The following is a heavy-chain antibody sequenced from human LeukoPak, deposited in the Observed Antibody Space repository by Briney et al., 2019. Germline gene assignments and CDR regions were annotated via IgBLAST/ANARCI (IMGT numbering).Heavy chain of an antibody. CDR3: ARPQRQDCSSTSCPFDY. CDR2: ISAYNGNT. V-gene: IGHV1-18*01. Sequence: GASVKVSCKASGYTFTSYGISWVRQAPGQGLEWMGWISAYNGNTNYAQKLQGRVTMTTDTSTSTAYMELRSLRSDDTAVYYCARPQRQDCSSTSCPFDYWGQGTLVTVSS. J-gene: IGHJ4*02. CDR1: GYTFTSYG. D-gene: IGHD2-2*01.